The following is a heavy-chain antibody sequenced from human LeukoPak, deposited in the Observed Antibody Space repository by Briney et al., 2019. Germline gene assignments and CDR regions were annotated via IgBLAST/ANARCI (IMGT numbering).Heavy chain of an antibody. D-gene: IGHD3-10*01. CDR2: ISSSSSYI. CDR3: ARDRGGWFGEYAFDI. CDR1: GSTFSSYS. J-gene: IGHJ3*02. Sequence: PGGSLRLSCAASGSTFSSYSMNWVRQAPGKGLEWVSSISSSSSYIYYADSVKGRVTISRDNAKNSLYLQMNSLRAEDTAVYYCARDRGGWFGEYAFDIWGQGTMVTVSS. V-gene: IGHV3-21*01.